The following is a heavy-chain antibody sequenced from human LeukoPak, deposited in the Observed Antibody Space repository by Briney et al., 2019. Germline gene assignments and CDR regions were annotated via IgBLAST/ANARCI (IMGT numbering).Heavy chain of an antibody. V-gene: IGHV3-53*01. CDR3: ARGLAAGGTYPHY. CDR1: GFTVSSNY. CDR2: IYSDGST. J-gene: IGHJ4*02. D-gene: IGHD6-13*01. Sequence: GGSLRLSCAASGFTVSSNYMSWVRQAPGKGPEWVSVIYSDGSTYYADSVKGRFTISRDTSKNTLYLQMNSLRTEDTAVCYCARGLAAGGTYPHYWGQGTLVSVSS.